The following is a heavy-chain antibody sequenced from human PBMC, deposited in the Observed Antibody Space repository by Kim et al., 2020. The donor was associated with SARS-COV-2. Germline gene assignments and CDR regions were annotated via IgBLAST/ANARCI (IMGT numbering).Heavy chain of an antibody. CDR3: ARESPYYGSGPT. D-gene: IGHD3-10*01. J-gene: IGHJ5*02. V-gene: IGHV3-11*05. Sequence: NYADSVKGRFTISRDNAKNSLYLQMNSLRAEDTAVYYCARESPYYGSGPTWGQGTLVTVSS.